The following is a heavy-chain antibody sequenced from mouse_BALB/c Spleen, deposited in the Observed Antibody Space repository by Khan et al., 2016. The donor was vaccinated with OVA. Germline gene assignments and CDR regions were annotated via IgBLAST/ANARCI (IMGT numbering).Heavy chain of an antibody. Sequence: QVQLQQSGAELVRPGVSVKISCKGSGYTFTDYAMHWVKQSHAKSLEWIGVISSYYGDATYNQKFKGKATMTVDKSSSTASMELARLTTEDSAIYYCARGGGDSRFAYWGQGTLVTVSA. CDR3: ARGGGDSRFAY. D-gene: IGHD2-13*01. CDR1: GYTFTDYA. J-gene: IGHJ3*01. V-gene: IGHV1S137*01. CDR2: ISSYYGDA.